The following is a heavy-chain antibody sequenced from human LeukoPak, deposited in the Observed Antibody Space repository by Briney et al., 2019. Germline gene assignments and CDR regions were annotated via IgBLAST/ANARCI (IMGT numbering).Heavy chain of an antibody. V-gene: IGHV3-74*01. J-gene: IGHJ4*02. CDR2: IQSDADKT. CDR3: ATSPASSCLDD. Sequence: GGSLRLSCAASGLTLSNHWMHWVRQVPGKGLVWVSRIQSDADKTDYAESVKGRSTISRDNSKNTLYLQMNSLRAEDTAVYYCATSPASSCLDDWGQGTLVTVSS. CDR1: GLTLSNHW. D-gene: IGHD6-13*01.